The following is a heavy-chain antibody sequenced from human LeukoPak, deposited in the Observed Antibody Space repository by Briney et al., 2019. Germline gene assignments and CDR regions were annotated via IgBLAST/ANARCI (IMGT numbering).Heavy chain of an antibody. V-gene: IGHV4-39*01. Sequence: PSETLSLTCTVSGGSISSNGYYWGWIRQPPGKGLEWIGSIYHSGSTYYNPSLKSRVTISVDTSKNQFSLKLSSVTAADTAVYYCARHGGYYDSSLDYWGQGTLVTVSS. CDR1: GGSISSNGYY. D-gene: IGHD3-22*01. CDR2: IYHSGST. CDR3: ARHGGYYDSSLDY. J-gene: IGHJ4*02.